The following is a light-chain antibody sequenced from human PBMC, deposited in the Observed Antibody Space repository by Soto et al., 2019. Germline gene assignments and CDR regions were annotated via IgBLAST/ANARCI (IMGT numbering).Light chain of an antibody. CDR1: QSVSNW. CDR3: QHYNGYRWT. V-gene: IGKV1-5*03. J-gene: IGKJ1*01. CDR2: KAS. Sequence: DIRMTQSPSTLSASVGDRVTITCRASQSVSNWFAWYQQKPGKAPKILIYKASSLESGVPSRFSGSGSGSEVTLTISSLRPDDFATYYCQHYNGYRWTFGQGTKVEIK.